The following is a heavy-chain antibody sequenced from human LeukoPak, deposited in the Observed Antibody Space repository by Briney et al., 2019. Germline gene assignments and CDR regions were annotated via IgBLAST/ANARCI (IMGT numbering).Heavy chain of an antibody. CDR3: ARHVEMATYWYFDL. CDR2: IYYSGST. CDR1: AGSISSYY. Sequence: PSETLSLTCTVSAGSISSYYWSWIRQPPGKGLEWIGYIYYSGSTNYHPSLKSRVTISVDTSKNQFSLKLSSVTAADTAVYYCARHVEMATYWYFDLWGRGTLVTVSS. D-gene: IGHD5-24*01. J-gene: IGHJ2*01. V-gene: IGHV4-59*08.